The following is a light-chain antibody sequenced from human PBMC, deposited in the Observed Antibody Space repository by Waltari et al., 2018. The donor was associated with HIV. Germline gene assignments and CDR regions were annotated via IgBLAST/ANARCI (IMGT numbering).Light chain of an antibody. V-gene: IGLV3-1*01. CDR3: QAWDSGNVV. CDR1: KLDNKY. J-gene: IGLJ3*02. Sequence: SFELTQPPSVSVSPGQTASITCSGDKLDNKYACWYQHQAGQSPVLVIYQDNKRPSGIPQRFSGSNAGNTATLTISGTQAMDEADYYCQAWDSGNVVVGGGTKLTVL. CDR2: QDN.